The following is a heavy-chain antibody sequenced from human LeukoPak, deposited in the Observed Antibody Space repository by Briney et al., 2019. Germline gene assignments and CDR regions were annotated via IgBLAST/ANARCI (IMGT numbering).Heavy chain of an antibody. D-gene: IGHD2/OR15-2a*01. CDR3: ARGKTSQNIVTRKTYNWFGP. CDR2: INWNGGST. V-gene: IGHV3-20*04. J-gene: IGHJ5*02. Sequence: GGSLRLSCAASGFTFDDYGMSWVRQAPGKGLEWVSGINWNGGSTGYADSVKGRFTISRDNAKNSLYLQMKSLRAEDTAVYYCARGKTSQNIVTRKTYNWFGPWGQGTLVTVSS. CDR1: GFTFDDYG.